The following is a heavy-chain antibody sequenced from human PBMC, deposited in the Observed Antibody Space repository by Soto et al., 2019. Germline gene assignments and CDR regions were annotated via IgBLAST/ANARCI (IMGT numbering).Heavy chain of an antibody. V-gene: IGHV1-69*12. CDR3: ARDKDRQQLGGNYYYILDV. CDR2: IMPVFATP. D-gene: IGHD3-3*02. Sequence: QVQLVQSGAEVKKPGSSVKVSCKASGGTFSTSAISWVRQAPGQGLEWVGGIMPVFATPDYARNFQGRVTMTGEEPTTTAYLELTSLRTDDTAVYYCARDKDRQQLGGNYYYILDVWGQGTAITVSS. CDR1: GGTFSTSA. J-gene: IGHJ6*02.